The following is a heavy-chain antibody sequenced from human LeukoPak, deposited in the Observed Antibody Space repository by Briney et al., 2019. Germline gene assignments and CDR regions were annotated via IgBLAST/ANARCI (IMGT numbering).Heavy chain of an antibody. CDR1: GGSISSYY. CDR3: ARLYSSSLGRVFDY. CDR2: IYYSGST. J-gene: IGHJ4*02. V-gene: IGHV4-59*01. D-gene: IGHD6-13*01. Sequence: SETLSLTCTVSGGSISSYYRSWIRQPPGKGLEWIGSIYYSGSTNYSPSLKSRVTISVDTSKNQFSLKLSSVTAADTAVYYCARLYSSSLGRVFDYWGQGTLVTASS.